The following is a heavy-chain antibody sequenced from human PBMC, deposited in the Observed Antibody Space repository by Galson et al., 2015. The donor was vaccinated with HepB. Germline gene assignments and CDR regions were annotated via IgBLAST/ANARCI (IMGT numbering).Heavy chain of an antibody. V-gene: IGHV4-34*01. D-gene: IGHD2-2*01. J-gene: IGHJ4*02. CDR2: INHSGST. CDR3: ARHKNVVVPAAIDY. Sequence: SETLSLTCAVYGGSFSGYYWSWIRQPPGKGLEWIGEINHSGSTNYNPSLKSRVTISVDTSKNQFSLKLSSVTAADTAVYYCARHKNVVVPAAIDYWGQGTLVTVSS. CDR1: GGSFSGYY.